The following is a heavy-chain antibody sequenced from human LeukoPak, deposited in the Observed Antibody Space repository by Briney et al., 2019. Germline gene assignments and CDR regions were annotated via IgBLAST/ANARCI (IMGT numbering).Heavy chain of an antibody. J-gene: IGHJ6*03. D-gene: IGHD7-27*01. CDR2: INPNSGGT. V-gene: IGHV1-2*04. CDR1: GYTFTGYY. Sequence: ASVKVSCKASGYTFTGYYMHWVRQAPGQGLGWMGWINPNSGGTNYAQKFQGWVTMTRDTSISTAYMELSRLRSDDTAVYYCARDSPWADYYYYYMDVWGKGTTVTVSS. CDR3: ARDSPWADYYYYYMDV.